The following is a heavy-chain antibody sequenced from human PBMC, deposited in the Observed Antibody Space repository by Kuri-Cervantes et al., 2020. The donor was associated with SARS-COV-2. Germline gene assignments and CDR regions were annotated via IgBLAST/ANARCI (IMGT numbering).Heavy chain of an antibody. CDR2: IYYSGST. CDR1: GGSISSYY. D-gene: IGHD3-10*01. CDR3: ARREGRDDAFDI. J-gene: IGHJ3*02. Sequence: GSLRLSCTVSGGSISSYYWSWIRQPPGKGLEWIGYIYYSGSTNYNPSLKSRVTISVDTSKNQFSLKLSSVTAADTAVYYCARREGRDDAFDIWGQGTMVTVSS. V-gene: IGHV4-59*08.